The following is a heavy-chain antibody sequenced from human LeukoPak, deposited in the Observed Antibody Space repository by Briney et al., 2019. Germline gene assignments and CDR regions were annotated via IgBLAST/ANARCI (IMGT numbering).Heavy chain of an antibody. CDR3: TKYSRSSGVVWDFDS. V-gene: IGHV3-23*01. CDR1: GFTFSSYA. J-gene: IGHJ4*02. CDR2: ITGSGGTT. Sequence: GGSLILXCAASGFTFSSYAMSWVRQSAGKTLEWVSTITGSGGTTYFADSVKGRFTISRDNSKNTLYLQMTSLRADDTAVYYCTKYSRSSGVVWDFDSWGQGTQVTVSS. D-gene: IGHD1-26*01.